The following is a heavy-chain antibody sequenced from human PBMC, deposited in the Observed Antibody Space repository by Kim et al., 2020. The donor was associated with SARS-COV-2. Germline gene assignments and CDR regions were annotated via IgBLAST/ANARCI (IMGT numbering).Heavy chain of an antibody. CDR3: ARGGTWFGELLTYCYFDL. CDR2: INPNSGGT. CDR1: GYTFTGYY. V-gene: IGHV1-2*06. D-gene: IGHD3-10*01. J-gene: IGHJ2*01. Sequence: ASVKVSCKASGYTFTGYYMHWVRQAPGQGLEWMGRINPNSGGTNYAQKFQGRVTMTRDTAISTAYMELSRLRSDDTAVYYCARGGTWFGELLTYCYFDLWGRGTLVTVSS.